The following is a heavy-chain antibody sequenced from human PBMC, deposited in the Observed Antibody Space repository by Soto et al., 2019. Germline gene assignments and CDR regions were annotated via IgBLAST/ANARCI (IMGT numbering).Heavy chain of an antibody. J-gene: IGHJ4*02. D-gene: IGHD3-10*01. CDR3: SRHEINHGYYFDS. Sequence: QVQLQESGPGLVKPSETLSLTCTVSGACISSYYWSWIRQPPGKGLEWIGYFYYIGSTTYDPSLKSRVTMCLDTSKNQFSLKLSSVTAADTAVYYCSRHEINHGYYFDSWGQGTLVTVSS. CDR2: FYYIGST. V-gene: IGHV4-59*08. CDR1: GACISSYY.